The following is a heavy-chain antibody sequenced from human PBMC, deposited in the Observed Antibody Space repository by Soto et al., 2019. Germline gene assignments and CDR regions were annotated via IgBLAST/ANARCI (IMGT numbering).Heavy chain of an antibody. CDR3: ARDDCSGGSCYWSWFDP. J-gene: IGHJ5*02. CDR1: GDSVSSNSAA. D-gene: IGHD2-15*01. V-gene: IGHV6-1*01. CDR2: TYYRSKWYN. Sequence: SQTLSLTCAISGDSVSSNSAAWNWIRQSPSRGLEWLGRTYYRSKWYNDYAVSVKSRITINPDTSKNQFSLQLNSVTPEDTAVYYCARDDCSGGSCYWSWFDPWGQGTLVTVSS.